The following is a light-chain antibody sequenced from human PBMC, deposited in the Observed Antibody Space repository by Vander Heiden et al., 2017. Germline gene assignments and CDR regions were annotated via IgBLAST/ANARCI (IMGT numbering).Light chain of an antibody. CDR1: QTISSY. Sequence: DHQETQAPSSLSASVGDRVTITCRASQTISSYLNWYQQKPGKAPKLLIYAASNLQSGVPSRFSGSGSGTDFTLTISSLQPEDFATYYCQQSDSTPLTFGQGTKLEIK. V-gene: IGKV1-39*01. CDR3: QQSDSTPLT. J-gene: IGKJ2*01. CDR2: AAS.